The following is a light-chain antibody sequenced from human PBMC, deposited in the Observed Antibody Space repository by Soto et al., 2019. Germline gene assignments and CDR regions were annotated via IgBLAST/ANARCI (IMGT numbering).Light chain of an antibody. CDR3: QQYNTFPLT. V-gene: IGKV1-5*01. CDR2: DAS. J-gene: IGKJ5*01. Sequence: DIQMTQSPSTLSASLGDRVTITCRASQGISRWLAWYQQRPGKAPKLLIYDASTLHSGVSSRFSGSGSGTEFTLTISSLQPDDFATYYCQQYNTFPLTFGGGTRLEIK. CDR1: QGISRW.